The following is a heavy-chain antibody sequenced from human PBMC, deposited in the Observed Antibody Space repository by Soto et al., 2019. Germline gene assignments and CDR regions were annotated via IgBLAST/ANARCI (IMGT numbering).Heavy chain of an antibody. Sequence: GGSLRLSCAASGFTFSSYGMHWVRQAPGKGLEWVAVIWYDGSNKYYADSVKGRFTISRDNSKNTLYLQMNSLRAEDTAVYYCARGAEHDSSGYYGAHWGQGTLVTVSS. D-gene: IGHD3-22*01. CDR2: IWYDGSNK. CDR1: GFTFSSYG. CDR3: ARGAEHDSSGYYGAH. J-gene: IGHJ4*02. V-gene: IGHV3-33*01.